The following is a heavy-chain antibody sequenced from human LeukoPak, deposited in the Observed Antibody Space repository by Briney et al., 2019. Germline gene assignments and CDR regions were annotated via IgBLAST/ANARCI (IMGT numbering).Heavy chain of an antibody. Sequence: GGSLRLSCAASGFAVSSYAMSWVRQAPGKGLEWVSGIGNGGRPAYYADSVKGRFTIAKDNSKDTVYLQMNSLRGEDTAMYYCVRDVGDNPVDDWGQGTLVTVSP. J-gene: IGHJ4*02. CDR1: GFAVSSYA. CDR2: IGNGGRPA. V-gene: IGHV3-23*01. D-gene: IGHD4-23*01. CDR3: VRDVGDNPVDD.